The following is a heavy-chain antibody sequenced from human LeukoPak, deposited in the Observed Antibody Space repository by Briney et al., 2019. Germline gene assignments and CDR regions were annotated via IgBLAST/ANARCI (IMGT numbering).Heavy chain of an antibody. Sequence: GESLKISCKGSGYSFTTYWIGWVRQMPGKGLEWMGIIYPGDSDTRYSPSFQGQVTISADKSISTTYLQWNSLKASDTAMYYCARNGIVGATLYGMDVWGQGTTVTVSS. J-gene: IGHJ6*02. CDR1: GYSFTTYW. D-gene: IGHD1-26*01. CDR3: ARNGIVGATLYGMDV. CDR2: IYPGDSDT. V-gene: IGHV5-51*01.